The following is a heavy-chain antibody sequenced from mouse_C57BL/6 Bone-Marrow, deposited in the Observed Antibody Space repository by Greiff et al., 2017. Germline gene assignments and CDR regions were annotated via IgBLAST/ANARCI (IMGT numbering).Heavy chain of an antibody. CDR2: IYPRSGNT. J-gene: IGHJ2*01. CDR1: GYTFTSYG. CDR3: ARSGGWLLRDFDY. D-gene: IGHD2-3*01. V-gene: IGHV1-81*01. Sequence: QVQLQQSGAELARPGASVKLSCKASGYTFTSYGISWVKQRTGQGLEWIGEIYPRSGNTYYNEKFKGKATLTTDKSSRTAYIELRSLTSEDSEVYCCARSGGWLLRDFDYWGQGTTLTVSA.